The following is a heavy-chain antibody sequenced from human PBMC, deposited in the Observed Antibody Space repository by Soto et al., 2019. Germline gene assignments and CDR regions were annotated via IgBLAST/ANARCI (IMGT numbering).Heavy chain of an antibody. CDR2: ISSSGSTI. Sequence: GGSLRLSCAASGFTFSSYEMNWVRQAPGKGLEWVSYISSSGSTIYYADSVKGRFTISRDNAKNSLYLQMNSLRAEDPAVYSWARAPAAAGKGPSYSSGLDVGAKGTTVPFSS. CDR3: ARAPAAAGKGPSYSSGLDV. V-gene: IGHV3-48*03. CDR1: GFTFSSYE. J-gene: IGHJ6*04. D-gene: IGHD6-13*01.